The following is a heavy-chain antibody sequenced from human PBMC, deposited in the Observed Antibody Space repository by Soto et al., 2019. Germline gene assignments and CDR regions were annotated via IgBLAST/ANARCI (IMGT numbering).Heavy chain of an antibody. D-gene: IGHD3-10*01. Sequence: QVQLVQSGAEVKKTGASVKVSCAAPGHNFSGHYMYWVRQAPGHGLEWMGWINPNSGGRKYAQKFQGRVTMTRDTCITTGYMDLRGLTSDDTGGYYCASAPPYYGIRAYVEVWGLGNLVNASS. CDR3: ASAPPYYGIRAYVEV. CDR2: INPNSGGR. V-gene: IGHV1-2*02. J-gene: IGHJ4*01. CDR1: GHNFSGHY.